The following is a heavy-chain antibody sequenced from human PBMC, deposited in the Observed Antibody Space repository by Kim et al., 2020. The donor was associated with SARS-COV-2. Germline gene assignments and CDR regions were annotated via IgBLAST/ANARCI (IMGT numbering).Heavy chain of an antibody. CDR1: GFTFSTNN. CDR3: ARARWTPNYYFDY. V-gene: IGHV3-21*01. Sequence: PGGSLRLSCAASGFTFSTNNINWVRQAPGKGLEWVSSISSTSNYIYYADSVKGRFTISRDNAKNSLYLQMNSLRAEDTAVYYCARARWTPNYYFDYWGQGTLVTVSS. J-gene: IGHJ4*02. CDR2: ISSTSNYI. D-gene: IGHD2-15*01.